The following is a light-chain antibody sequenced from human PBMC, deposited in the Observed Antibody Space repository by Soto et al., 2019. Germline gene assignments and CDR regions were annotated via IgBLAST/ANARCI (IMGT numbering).Light chain of an antibody. V-gene: IGLV2-14*01. CDR3: SSYTSSSTVV. CDR1: SSDVGGYNY. Sequence: QSVLTQPASVSASPGQSITISCTGTSSDVGGYNYVSWYQQHPGKAPKLMIYDVSNRPSGVSIRFSGSKAGNTASLTISGLEAEDEADYYCSSYTSSSTVVFGGGTQLTVL. J-gene: IGLJ2*01. CDR2: DVS.